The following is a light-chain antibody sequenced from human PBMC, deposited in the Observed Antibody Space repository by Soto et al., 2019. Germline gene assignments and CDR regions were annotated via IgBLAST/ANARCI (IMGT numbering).Light chain of an antibody. J-gene: IGLJ2*01. CDR3: SSYGGSNNRV. CDR1: SSDVGGYNF. V-gene: IGLV2-8*01. Sequence: QSVLTQPPSASGSPGQSVTISCTGTSSDVGGYNFVSWYQQHPGRAPKLLIFEVSKRPSGVPGRFSGSKSGNTASLTVSGLQADDEADYYCSSYGGSNNRVFGGGTQLTVL. CDR2: EVS.